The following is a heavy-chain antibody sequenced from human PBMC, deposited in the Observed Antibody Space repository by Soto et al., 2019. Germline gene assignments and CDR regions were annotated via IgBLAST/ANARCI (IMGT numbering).Heavy chain of an antibody. CDR3: GTVLWFGENDY. CDR1: AFTFSSYS. D-gene: IGHD3-10*01. Sequence: VGSLRLACVASAFTFSSYSMNWVRQAPGKGLEWVSSISSSSSYIYYAGSVKGRFTISRDNAKNSLYLQVNSLRTEATAVYYWGTVLWFGENDYWGQGTRGAVSS. J-gene: IGHJ4*02. V-gene: IGHV3-21*01. CDR2: ISSSSSYI.